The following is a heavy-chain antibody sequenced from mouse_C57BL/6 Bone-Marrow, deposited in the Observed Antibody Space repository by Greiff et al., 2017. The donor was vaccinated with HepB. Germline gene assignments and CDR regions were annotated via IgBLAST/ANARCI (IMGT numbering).Heavy chain of an antibody. CDR3: AREYFDV. V-gene: IGHV1-7*01. J-gene: IGHJ1*03. CDR2: INPSSGYT. Sequence: QVQLQQSGAELAKPGASVKLSCKASGYTFTSYWMHWVKQRPGQGLEWIGYINPSSGYTKYNQKFKDKATLTAAKSSSTAYMQLSSLTYEDSAVYYCAREYFDVWGTGTTGTVTS. CDR1: GYTFTSYW.